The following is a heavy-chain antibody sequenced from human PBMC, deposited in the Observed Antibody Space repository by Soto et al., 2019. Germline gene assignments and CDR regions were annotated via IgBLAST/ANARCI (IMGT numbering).Heavy chain of an antibody. CDR3: AGDFCPVPTCYDL. CDR2: IDYNEIKQ. J-gene: IGHJ4*02. Sequence: QEHLVESGGGVVQPGRSLRLSCVASGFTFSNYGMHWVRQAPGKGLEWVAGIDYNEIKQYNINPVKGRFTISRDQSNNTLYLKMNSLRAEDTAVYYCAGDFCPVPTCYDLWGQGVLVTVSS. D-gene: IGHD2-2*01. V-gene: IGHV3-30*19. CDR1: GFTFSNYG.